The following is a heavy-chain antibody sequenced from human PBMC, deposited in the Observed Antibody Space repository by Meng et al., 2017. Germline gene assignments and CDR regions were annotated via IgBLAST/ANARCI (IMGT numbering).Heavy chain of an antibody. CDR1: GFTFSSYS. Sequence: EVQLVESGGGLVKPGGSLRLSCAASGFTFSSYSMNWVRQASGKGLEWVSSISSSSSYIYYADSVKGRFTISRDNAKNSLYLQMNSLRAEDTAVYYCARDPGMATRPFDYWGQGTLVTVSS. CDR2: ISSSSSYI. D-gene: IGHD5-24*01. V-gene: IGHV3-21*01. CDR3: ARDPGMATRPFDY. J-gene: IGHJ4*02.